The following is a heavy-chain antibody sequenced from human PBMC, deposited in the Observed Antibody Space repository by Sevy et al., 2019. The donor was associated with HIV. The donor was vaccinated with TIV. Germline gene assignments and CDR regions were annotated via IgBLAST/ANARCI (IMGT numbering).Heavy chain of an antibody. V-gene: IGHV3-30*18. CDR3: AKDYSAGITFVRGAYRARGDYFDY. CDR1: GFTFRTSG. J-gene: IGHJ4*02. D-gene: IGHD3-10*01. Sequence: GGSLRLSCVTSGFTFRTSGMHWVRQSPGKGLEWVAIISYDEAHKNYADSVRGRFGISKDNPKNTLYLQMSSLKTEDTAVYYCAKDYSAGITFVRGAYRARGDYFDYWGQGTQVTVSS. CDR2: ISYDEAHK.